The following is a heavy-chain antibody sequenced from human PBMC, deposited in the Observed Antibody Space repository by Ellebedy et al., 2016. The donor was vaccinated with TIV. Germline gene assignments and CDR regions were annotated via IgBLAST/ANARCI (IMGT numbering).Heavy chain of an antibody. Sequence: ASVKVSXXASGYTFTSYGISWVRQAPGQGLEWMGWINPNSGGTNYAQKFQGRVTMTRDTSISTAYMELSRLRSDDTAVYYCARAKGWGSYAFDIWGQGTMVTVSS. D-gene: IGHD7-27*01. CDR2: INPNSGGT. J-gene: IGHJ3*02. CDR3: ARAKGWGSYAFDI. V-gene: IGHV1-2*02. CDR1: GYTFTSYG.